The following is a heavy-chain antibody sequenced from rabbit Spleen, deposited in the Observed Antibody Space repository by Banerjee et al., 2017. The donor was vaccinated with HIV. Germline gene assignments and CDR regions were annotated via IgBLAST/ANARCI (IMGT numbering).Heavy chain of an antibody. V-gene: IGHV1S45*01. CDR2: IDTSDGDT. CDR3: ARGTSYDDYADYDLFNL. J-gene: IGHJ4*01. CDR1: GFSFSSNW. Sequence: LEESGGGLVKPGGTLTLTCTVSGFSFSSNWICWVRQAPGKGLEWIACIDTSDGDTDYANWPKGRFTISKASSTTVTLKMTSLTAADTATYFCARGTSYDDYADYDLFNLWGPGTLVTVS. D-gene: IGHD2-1*01.